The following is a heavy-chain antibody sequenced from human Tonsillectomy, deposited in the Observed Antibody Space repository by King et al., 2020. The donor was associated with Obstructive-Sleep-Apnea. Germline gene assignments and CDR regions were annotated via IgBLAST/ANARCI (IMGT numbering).Heavy chain of an antibody. J-gene: IGHJ4*02. CDR3: ARENYGDFNLDY. D-gene: IGHD4-17*01. CDR1: GFTFSVYA. V-gene: IGHV3-30-3*01. CDR2: ISYDGSNK. Sequence: VQLVESGGGVVQPERSLRLSCAASGFTFSVYAVHWVRQAPGKGLEWVAVISYDGSNKYYADAVKGRFTISRDNPKNTLYLQVNSLRPEDTAVYYCARENYGDFNLDYWGQGTLVTVSS.